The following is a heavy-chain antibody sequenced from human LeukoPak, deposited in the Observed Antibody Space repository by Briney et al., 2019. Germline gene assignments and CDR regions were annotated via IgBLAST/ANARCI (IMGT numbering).Heavy chain of an antibody. Sequence: QPGGSLRLSCAASGFTFSSYAMHWVRQAPGKGLEWVAVISYDGSNKYYADSVKGRFTISRDNSKNTLYLQMNSLRAEDTAVYYCARIRFSGTLFDYWGQGTLVTVSS. V-gene: IGHV3-30*04. J-gene: IGHJ4*02. D-gene: IGHD1-26*01. CDR2: ISYDGSNK. CDR1: GFTFSSYA. CDR3: ARIRFSGTLFDY.